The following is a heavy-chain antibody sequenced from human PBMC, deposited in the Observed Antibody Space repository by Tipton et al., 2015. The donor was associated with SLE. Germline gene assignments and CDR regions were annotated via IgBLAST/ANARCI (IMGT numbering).Heavy chain of an antibody. CDR3: ARQYLPGSGPSFDS. V-gene: IGHV3-66*04. D-gene: IGHD2-8*01. Sequence: SLRLSCAASGFTVSSNYMSWVRQAPGKGLEWVSVIYSGGSTYYADSVKGRFTISRDNSKNTLYLQMNSLRVEDTAVYYCARQYLPGSGPSFDSWGQGTLVTVSS. CDR2: IYSGGST. J-gene: IGHJ4*02. CDR1: GFTVSSNY.